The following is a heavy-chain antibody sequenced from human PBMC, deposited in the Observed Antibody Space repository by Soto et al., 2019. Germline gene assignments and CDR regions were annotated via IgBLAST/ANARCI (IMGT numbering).Heavy chain of an antibody. V-gene: IGHV6-1*01. CDR1: GDSVSSNSAA. CDR2: TYYRSKWYN. CDR3: ARGRGFDHAFDI. J-gene: IGHJ3*02. Sequence: SQTLSLTCAISGDSVSSNSAAWNCIRQSPSRGLQWLGRTYYRSKWYNDYAVSVKSRITINPDTSKNQLSLQLKSVTPEDTAVYYCARGRGFDHAFDIWGQGTMVTVSS. D-gene: IGHD3-9*01.